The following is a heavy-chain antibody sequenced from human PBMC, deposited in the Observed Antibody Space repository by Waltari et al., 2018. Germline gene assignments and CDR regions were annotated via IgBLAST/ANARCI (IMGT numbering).Heavy chain of an antibody. Sequence: QVQLVESGGGVVQPGRSLRLSCAASGFTFSSYAMHWVRQAPGKGLEWVAVISYDGSNKYYADSVKGRFTISRDNSKNTLYLQMNSLRAEDTAVYYCAREFYGDYVGLDYWGQGTLVTVSS. V-gene: IGHV3-30*01. CDR2: ISYDGSNK. D-gene: IGHD4-17*01. CDR3: AREFYGDYVGLDY. J-gene: IGHJ4*02. CDR1: GFTFSSYA.